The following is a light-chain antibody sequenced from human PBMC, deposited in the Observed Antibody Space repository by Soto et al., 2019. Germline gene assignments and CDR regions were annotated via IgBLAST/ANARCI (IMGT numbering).Light chain of an antibody. CDR1: QSINNR. V-gene: IGKV1-5*01. CDR3: LQYNIYWT. J-gene: IGKJ1*01. Sequence: IQMTQTPSTLSASIGDRVTITCRASQSINNRLAWYQQMPGKAPNLLIYDASSLESGVPSRFRGSGSETEFTLTISGLQPDDFATYYCLQYNIYWTFAQGGNVDIK. CDR2: DAS.